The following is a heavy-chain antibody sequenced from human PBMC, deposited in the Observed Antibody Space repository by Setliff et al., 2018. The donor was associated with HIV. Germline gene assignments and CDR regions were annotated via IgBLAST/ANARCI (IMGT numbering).Heavy chain of an antibody. J-gene: IGHJ4*01. CDR2: ISGSGGST. D-gene: IGHD2-15*01. CDR3: AKDGISGGAYPPYYFDY. CDR1: EFSFSLYT. Sequence: PGGSLRLSCAGSEFSFSLYTMNWVRQAPGKGLEWVSVISGSGGSTFYADSVKGRFTISRDNSKNTLYLQMNGLRVEDTAVYYCAKDGISGGAYPPYYFDYWSHGTLVTVSS. V-gene: IGHV3-23*01.